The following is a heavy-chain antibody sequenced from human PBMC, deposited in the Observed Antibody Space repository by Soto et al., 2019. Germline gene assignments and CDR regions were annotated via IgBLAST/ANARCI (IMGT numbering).Heavy chain of an antibody. V-gene: IGHV1-24*01. CDR1: GYTLTELS. J-gene: IGHJ6*02. CDR2: FDPEDGET. CDR3: ATDCGGSSSSCPNYYHGMDV. Sequence: GASVKVSCKVSGYTLTELSMHWVRQAPGKGLEWMGGFDPEDGETIYAQKFQGRVTMTEDTSTDTAYMELSSLRSEDTAVYYCATDCGGSSSSCPNYYHGMDVWGQGTTDPVSS. D-gene: IGHD6-13*01.